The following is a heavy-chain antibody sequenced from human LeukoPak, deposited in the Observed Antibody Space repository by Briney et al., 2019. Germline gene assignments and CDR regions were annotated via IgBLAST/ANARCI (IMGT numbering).Heavy chain of an antibody. V-gene: IGHV3-48*01. Sequence: GGSLRLSCAASGFTFSSFSMNWVRQAPGKGLEWVSYISSGSGTIYYADSVKGRFTISRDNAKNSLYLQMNSLRAEDTAVYYCARDMGSSPYYMDVWGKGTTVTVSS. CDR3: ARDMGSSPYYMDV. CDR1: GFTFSSFS. J-gene: IGHJ6*03. D-gene: IGHD6-6*01. CDR2: ISSGSGTI.